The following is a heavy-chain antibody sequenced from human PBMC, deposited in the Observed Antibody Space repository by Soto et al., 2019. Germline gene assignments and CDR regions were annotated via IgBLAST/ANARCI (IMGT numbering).Heavy chain of an antibody. D-gene: IGHD6-19*01. CDR2: IIPILGIA. J-gene: IGHJ4*02. CDR1: GGTFSSYT. CDR3: ARTSPYSSGWYGNYFDY. Sequence: QVQLVQSGAEVKKPGSSVKVSCKASGGTFSSYTISWVRQAPGQGLEWMGRIIPILGIANYAQKFQGRVTITAEKSTSTAYMELSSLRSEDTGVYYCARTSPYSSGWYGNYFDYWGQGTLVTVSS. V-gene: IGHV1-69*02.